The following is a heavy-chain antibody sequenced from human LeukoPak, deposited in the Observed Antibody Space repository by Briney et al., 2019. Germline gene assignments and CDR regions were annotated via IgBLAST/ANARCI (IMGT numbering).Heavy chain of an antibody. J-gene: IGHJ4*02. D-gene: IGHD6-19*01. CDR3: TRPGGQWLVRWEN. Sequence: GGSLRLSCAASGFTFSDHYMDWVRQAPGKGLEWVGRTRNKANSYTTEYAASVKGRFTISRDDSKSIAYLQMNSLKTEDTAVYYCTRPGGQWLVRWENWGQGTLVTVSS. CDR1: GFTFSDHY. V-gene: IGHV3-72*01. CDR2: TRNKANSYTT.